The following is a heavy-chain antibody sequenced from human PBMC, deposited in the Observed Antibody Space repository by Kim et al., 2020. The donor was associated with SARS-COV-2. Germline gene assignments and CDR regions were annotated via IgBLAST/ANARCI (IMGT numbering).Heavy chain of an antibody. J-gene: IGHJ4*02. D-gene: IGHD5-12*01. V-gene: IGHV3-53*01. CDR1: GFTVSSNY. Sequence: GGSLRLSCAASGFTVSSNYMSWVRQAPGKGLEWVSVIYSGGSTYYADSVKGRFTISIDNSKNTLYLQMNSLRAEDTAVYYCAREFHQGWLQFEDWGQGTLVTVSS. CDR3: AREFHQGWLQFED. CDR2: IYSGGST.